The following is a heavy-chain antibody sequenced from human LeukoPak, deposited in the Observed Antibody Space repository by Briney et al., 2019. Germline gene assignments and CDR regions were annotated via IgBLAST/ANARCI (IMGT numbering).Heavy chain of an antibody. J-gene: IGHJ3*02. CDR1: GFTVSSNY. Sequence: GGSLRLSCAASGFTVSSNYMSWVRQAPGKGLEWVSVIYSGGSTYYADSVKGRFTISRDNSKNTLYLQMNSLRAEDTAVYYCARVVGRLGITMIVVPHGRPHAFVIWGQGTMGTVSS. CDR2: IYSGGST. CDR3: ARVVGRLGITMIVVPHGRPHAFVI. V-gene: IGHV3-53*01. D-gene: IGHD3-22*01.